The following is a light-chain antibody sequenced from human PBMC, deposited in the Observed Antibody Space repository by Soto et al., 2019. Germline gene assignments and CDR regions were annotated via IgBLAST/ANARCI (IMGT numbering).Light chain of an antibody. J-gene: IGKJ1*01. V-gene: IGKV1-5*01. CDR2: DAP. Sequence: DIQMTQSPSTLAASLGDRVTITCRASQSISSWLAWYQQKPGKAPKLLIYDAPSLESGVPSRFRGSGSGTEFTLTISSLQPDDFATYYCQQYNSYSGTFGQGTKVDI. CDR3: QQYNSYSGT. CDR1: QSISSW.